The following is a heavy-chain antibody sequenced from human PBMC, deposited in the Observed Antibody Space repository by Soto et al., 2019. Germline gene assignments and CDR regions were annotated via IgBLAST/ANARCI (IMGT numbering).Heavy chain of an antibody. D-gene: IGHD1-1*01. CDR3: SRGGDAYKAGNY. CDR1: GGSFSGYY. J-gene: IGHJ4*02. V-gene: IGHV4-34*01. Sequence: PSETLSLTCAVYGGSFSGYYWSWIRQPPGKGLEWIGEIHHSGSINYNSSLKSRVTISADTSKNQFFLKLSSVTAADTAVYYCSRGGDAYKAGNYWGQGTLVTVSS. CDR2: IHHSGSI.